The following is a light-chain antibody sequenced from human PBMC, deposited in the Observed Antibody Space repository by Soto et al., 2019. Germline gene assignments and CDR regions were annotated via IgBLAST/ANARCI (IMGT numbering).Light chain of an antibody. CDR3: AAWDDSLNGWV. CDR1: SSDVGGYNY. V-gene: IGLV2-14*01. J-gene: IGLJ3*02. CDR2: EVS. Sequence: QSALTQPTSVSGSPGQSITISCTGTSSDVGGYNYVSWYQQHPGKVPKVMIFEVSNRPSGISHRFSGSKSGNTASLAISGLQSEDEADYYCAAWDDSLNGWVFGGGTKLTVL.